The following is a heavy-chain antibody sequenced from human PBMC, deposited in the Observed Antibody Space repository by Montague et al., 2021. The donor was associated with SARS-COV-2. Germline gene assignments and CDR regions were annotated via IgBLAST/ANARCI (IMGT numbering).Heavy chain of an antibody. CDR1: GFTFSSYA. D-gene: IGHD3-3*01. V-gene: IGHV3-48*03. CDR2: ISSSGSTI. CDR3: ARSYVLRFLEWLPFFDF. Sequence: SLRLSCAASGFTFSSYAMNWVRQAPGKGLEWVSYISSSGSTIYYADSVKGRFTISRDNAKNSLYLQMNSLRAEDTAVYYCARSYVLRFLEWLPFFDFWGQGTLVTVSS. J-gene: IGHJ4*03.